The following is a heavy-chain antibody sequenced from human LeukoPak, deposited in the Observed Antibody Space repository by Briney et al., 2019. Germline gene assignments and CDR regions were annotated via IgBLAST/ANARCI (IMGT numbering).Heavy chain of an antibody. J-gene: IGHJ4*02. D-gene: IGHD2-2*01. CDR2: IYTSGST. CDR1: GGSISSGSYY. V-gene: IGHV4-61*02. CDR3: ARERTYCSSTSCFDGFDY. Sequence: PSETLSLTCTVSGGSISSGSYYWSWIRQPAGKGPEWIGRIYTSGSTNYNPSLKSRVTISVDTSKNQFSLKLSSVTAADTAVYYCARERTYCSSTSCFDGFDYWGQGTLVTVSS.